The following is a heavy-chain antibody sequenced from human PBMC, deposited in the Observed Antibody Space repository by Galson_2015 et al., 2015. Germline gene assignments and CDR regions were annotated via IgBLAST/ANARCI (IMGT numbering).Heavy chain of an antibody. CDR1: GDSVSSNSAA. J-gene: IGHJ5*02. Sequence: CAISGDSVSSNSAAWNWIRQSPSRGLEWLGRTYYRSKWYNDYAVSVKSRITINPDTSKNQFSLQLNSVTPEDTAVYYCARDPLVVVVAATSGNGWFDPWGQGTLVTVSS. CDR2: TYYRSKWYN. V-gene: IGHV6-1*01. CDR3: ARDPLVVVVAATSGNGWFDP. D-gene: IGHD2-15*01.